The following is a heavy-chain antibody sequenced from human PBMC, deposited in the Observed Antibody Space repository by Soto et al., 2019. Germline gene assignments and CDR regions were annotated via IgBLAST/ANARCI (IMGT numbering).Heavy chain of an antibody. Sequence: ASVKVSCKASGYTFTSYGISWVRQAPGQGLEWMGWISAYNGNTNYAQKLQGRVTMTADKSTSTAYMELSSLRSEDTAVYYCARGPYYYDSSGYYKRHNWFDPWGQGTLVTVSS. CDR3: ARGPYYYDSSGYYKRHNWFDP. CDR2: ISAYNGNT. D-gene: IGHD3-22*01. J-gene: IGHJ5*02. V-gene: IGHV1-18*01. CDR1: GYTFTSYG.